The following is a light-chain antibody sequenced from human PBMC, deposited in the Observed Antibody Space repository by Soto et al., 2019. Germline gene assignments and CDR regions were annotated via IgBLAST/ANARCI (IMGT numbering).Light chain of an antibody. CDR3: QSYDSSNPWV. CDR2: EDN. Sequence: LTQPHSVSESPGKTVTISCTRSRGSIASNYVQWYQQRPGSAPTTVIYEDNQRPSGVPDRFSGSIDSSSNSASLTISGLKTEDEADYYCQSYDSSNPWVFGGGTKVTVL. CDR1: RGSIASNY. V-gene: IGLV6-57*03. J-gene: IGLJ3*02.